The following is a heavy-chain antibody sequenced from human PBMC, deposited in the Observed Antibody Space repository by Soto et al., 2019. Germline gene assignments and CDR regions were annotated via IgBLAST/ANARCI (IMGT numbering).Heavy chain of an antibody. CDR2: IYHSGST. CDR1: GGSISSGGYS. D-gene: IGHD3-3*01. V-gene: IGHV4-30-2*01. Sequence: QVQLQESGSGLVKPSQTLSLTCAVSGGSISSGGYSWSWIRQPPGKGLEWIGYIYHSGSTYYNPSLKSRVTISVDRSKNQFSLKLSSVTAADTAVYYCARASTYDFWSGYHSWGQGTLVTVSS. J-gene: IGHJ4*02. CDR3: ARASTYDFWSGYHS.